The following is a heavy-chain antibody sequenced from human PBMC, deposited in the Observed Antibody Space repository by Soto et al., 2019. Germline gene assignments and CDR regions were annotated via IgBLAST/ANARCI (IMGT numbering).Heavy chain of an antibody. CDR2: ISAYNGNT. J-gene: IGHJ5*02. CDR3: ARASMGGWYAYNWFDP. D-gene: IGHD6-19*01. CDR1: GYTFTSYG. Sequence: GASVKVSCKASGYTFTSYGISWVRQAPGQGLEWMGWISAYNGNTNYAQKLQGRVTMTTDTSTSTAYMELRSLRSDDTAVYYCARASMGGWYAYNWFDPWGQGTLVTSPQ. V-gene: IGHV1-18*01.